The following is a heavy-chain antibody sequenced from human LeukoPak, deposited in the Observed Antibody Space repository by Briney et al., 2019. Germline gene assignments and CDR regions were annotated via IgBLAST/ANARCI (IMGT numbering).Heavy chain of an antibody. D-gene: IGHD1-26*01. CDR2: IYPGDSDT. Sequence: GESLKISCKGSEYSFSNYWLGGVRQMPGKGLEWMGIIYPGDSDTRYSPSFQGQVTISVEKSISTAYLQWSSLTASDTAMYYCARLQVGESGSYGDYWGQGTMVTVSS. CDR1: EYSFSNYW. CDR3: ARLQVGESGSYGDY. J-gene: IGHJ4*02. V-gene: IGHV5-51*01.